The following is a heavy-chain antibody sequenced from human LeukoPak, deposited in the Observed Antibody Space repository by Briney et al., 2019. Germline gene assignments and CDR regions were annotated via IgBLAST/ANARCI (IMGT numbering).Heavy chain of an antibody. CDR3: ARYSSSWYVDWYFDL. J-gene: IGHJ2*01. D-gene: IGHD6-13*01. CDR2: IYYNGST. V-gene: IGHV4-39*07. CDR1: GGSISSYY. Sequence: SETLSLTCTVSGGSISSYYWSWIRQPPGKGLEWIGSIYYNGSTYYNPSLKSRVTISVDTSKNQFSLKLSSVTAADTAVYYCARYSSSWYVDWYFDLWGRGTLSLSPQ.